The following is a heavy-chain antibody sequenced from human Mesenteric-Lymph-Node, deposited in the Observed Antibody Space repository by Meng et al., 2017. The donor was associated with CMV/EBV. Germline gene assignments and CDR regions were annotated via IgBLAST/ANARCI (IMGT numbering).Heavy chain of an antibody. CDR3: AREGAFRYGSGSYSYFFDY. J-gene: IGHJ4*02. CDR2: ISGSSLYI. V-gene: IGHV3-21*01. Sequence: GGSLRLSCAASGFTFSTSWMSWVRQAPGKGLEWVSSISGSSLYISYADSVKGRFAISRDNAENSLHLQMNSLRAEDTAVYYCAREGAFRYGSGSYSYFFDYWGQGTLVTVSS. D-gene: IGHD3-10*01. CDR1: GFTFSTSW.